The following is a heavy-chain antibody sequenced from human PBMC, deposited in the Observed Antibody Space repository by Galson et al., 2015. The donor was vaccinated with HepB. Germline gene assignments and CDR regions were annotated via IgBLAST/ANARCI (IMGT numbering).Heavy chain of an antibody. Sequence: PALVKPTQTLTLTCTFSGFSLNSRGVGVGWIRQPPGKALEWLALIFWDDDQRYTPLLKSRLSVTKDTSKNQVVLKLTSVDPVDTATHYCAHMDLGLTSFAYWGQGTLVTVSS. CDR1: GFSLNSRGVG. CDR3: AHMDLGLTSFAY. D-gene: IGHD3/OR15-3a*01. J-gene: IGHJ4*02. V-gene: IGHV2-5*02. CDR2: IFWDDDQ.